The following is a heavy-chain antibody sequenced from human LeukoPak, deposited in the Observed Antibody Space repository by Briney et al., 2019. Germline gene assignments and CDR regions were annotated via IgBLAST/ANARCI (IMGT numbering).Heavy chain of an antibody. CDR3: AREPYLYYYDSSGYYGFDY. D-gene: IGHD3-22*01. V-gene: IGHV3-20*04. CDR1: GFTFDDYG. Sequence: PGGSLRLSCAASGFTFDDYGMSWVRQAPGKGLEWVSGINWNGGSTGYADSVKGRFTISRDNAKTSLYLQMNSLRAEDTALYYCAREPYLYYYDSSGYYGFDYWGQGTLVTVSS. J-gene: IGHJ4*02. CDR2: INWNGGST.